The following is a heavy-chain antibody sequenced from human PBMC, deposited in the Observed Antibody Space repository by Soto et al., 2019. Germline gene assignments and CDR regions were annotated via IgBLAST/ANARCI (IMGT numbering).Heavy chain of an antibody. V-gene: IGHV1-18*01. J-gene: IGHJ3*02. CDR3: ARGLRSWFFGHDAFDI. CDR1: GYTFTSYG. D-gene: IGHD6-13*01. Sequence: QVQLVQSGAEVKKPGASVKVSCKASGYTFTSYGISWVRQAPGQGLEWMGWISAYNGNTNYAQKLQGRVTMTTDTSTSTAYVEVRSLRSDDTAVYYCARGLRSWFFGHDAFDIWGQGTMVPVSS. CDR2: ISAYNGNT.